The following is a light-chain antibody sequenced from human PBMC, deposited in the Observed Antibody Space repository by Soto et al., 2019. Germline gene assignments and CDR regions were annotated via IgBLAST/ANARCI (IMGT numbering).Light chain of an antibody. CDR2: GAS. CDR3: QQFSGSPYT. Sequence: EIVLTQSPGTLSLSPGERATLSCRASQSVSSPYLAWYQQKPGQAPRLLIYGASIRATGLPDRVSGSGSGTDFTLTISRLEPEDFAVYYCQQFSGSPYTFGQGTRLEIK. J-gene: IGKJ2*01. CDR1: QSVSSPY. V-gene: IGKV3-20*01.